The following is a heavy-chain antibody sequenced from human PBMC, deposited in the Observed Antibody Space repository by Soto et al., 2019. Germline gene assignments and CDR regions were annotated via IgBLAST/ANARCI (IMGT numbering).Heavy chain of an antibody. J-gene: IGHJ5*02. CDR2: IWYDGSNK. D-gene: IGHD6-13*01. V-gene: IGHV3-33*01. CDR3: AREVIAAAGKGWFDP. Sequence: GGSLRLSCAASGFTFSSYGMHWVRQAPGKGLEWVAVIWYDGSNKYYADSVKGRFTISRDNSKNTLYLQMNSLRAEDTAVYYCAREVIAAAGKGWFDPWGQGTLVTVSS. CDR1: GFTFSSYG.